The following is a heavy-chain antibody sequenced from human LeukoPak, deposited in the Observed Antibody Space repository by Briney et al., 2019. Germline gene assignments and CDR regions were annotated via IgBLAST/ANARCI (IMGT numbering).Heavy chain of an antibody. CDR3: ASFDYRNNFDY. V-gene: IGHV4-39*07. CDR1: GGSISSSSYY. J-gene: IGHJ4*02. Sequence: SETLSLTCTASGGSISSSSYYWGWIRQPPGKGLEWIGSIYYSGSTYYNPSLKSRVTISVDTSKNQFSLKLSSVTAADTAVYYCASFDYRNNFDYWGQGTLVTVSS. D-gene: IGHD4-11*01. CDR2: IYYSGST.